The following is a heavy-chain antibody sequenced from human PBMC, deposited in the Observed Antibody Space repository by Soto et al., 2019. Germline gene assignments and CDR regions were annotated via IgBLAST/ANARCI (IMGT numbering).Heavy chain of an antibody. CDR2: ISSIGST. D-gene: IGHD3-9*01. Sequence: QVQLQESGPGLVKPSQTLSLTCTVSGGSIGSGDYFWSWIRQSPGKGLEWIGYISSIGSTYYNPSLKSRVSVSRDTSKNQCSLKLSSVTTTDTAVYYCARGLVIRPYYYHGMDVWGQGTTVTVSS. CDR3: ARGLVIRPYYYHGMDV. V-gene: IGHV4-30-4*01. J-gene: IGHJ6*02. CDR1: GGSIGSGDYF.